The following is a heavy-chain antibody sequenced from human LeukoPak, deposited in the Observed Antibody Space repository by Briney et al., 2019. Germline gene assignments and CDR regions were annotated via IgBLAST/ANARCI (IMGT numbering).Heavy chain of an antibody. CDR2: INHSGST. D-gene: IGHD6-6*01. J-gene: IGHJ4*02. CDR1: GGSISSGDYY. V-gene: IGHV4-39*07. Sequence: PSETLSLTCTVSGGSISSGDYYWSWIRQPPGKGLEWIGEINHSGSTNYNPSLKSRVTISVDTSKNQFSLKLSSVTAADTAVYYCARGGVVEQLRPYPPDYWGQGTLVTVSS. CDR3: ARGGVVEQLRPYPPDY.